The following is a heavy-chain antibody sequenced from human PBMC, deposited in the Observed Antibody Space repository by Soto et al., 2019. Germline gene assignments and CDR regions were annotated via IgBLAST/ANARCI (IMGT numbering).Heavy chain of an antibody. CDR2: IHHGGRT. Sequence: KSSETLSLTCAVYGGSFSGYYWTWIRQTPGKGLEWIGEIHHGGRTNYNPSLKSRVSISADTSKTQFSLNLTSVTAADTAVYYCARGECSSNYCFTRWALDIWGQGTVVTVSS. CDR1: GGSFSGYY. CDR3: ARGECSSNYCFTRWALDI. V-gene: IGHV4-34*01. D-gene: IGHD2-2*01. J-gene: IGHJ3*02.